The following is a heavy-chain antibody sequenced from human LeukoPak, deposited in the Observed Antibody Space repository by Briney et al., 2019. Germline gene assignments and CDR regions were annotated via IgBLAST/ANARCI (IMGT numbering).Heavy chain of an antibody. J-gene: IGHJ4*02. V-gene: IGHV3-33*08. CDR2: IWYDGSNK. D-gene: IGHD5-12*01. Sequence: GGSLRLSCAASGCTFGIYAMSWVRQAPGKGLEWMAFIWYDGSNKYYTDSVKGRFTISRDNSKNTLYLQMNSLRAEDTAVYYCAGDRATIYFDYWGQGALVTISS. CDR1: GCTFGIYA. CDR3: AGDRATIYFDY.